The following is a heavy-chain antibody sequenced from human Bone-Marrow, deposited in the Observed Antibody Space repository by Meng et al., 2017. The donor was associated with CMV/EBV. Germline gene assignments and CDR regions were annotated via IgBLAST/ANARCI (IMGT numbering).Heavy chain of an antibody. D-gene: IGHD3-10*01. V-gene: IGHV3-21*01. Sequence: GESLKISCAASGFTFSTYSMTWVRQAPGMGLEWVSSITSRGTYIYYADSLKGRFTISRDNAKNSLSLQMNSLRAEDTAVYYCARDRGNYYGSGSYYYYWGQGTLVTVSS. CDR2: ITSRGTYI. CDR1: GFTFSTYS. CDR3: ARDRGNYYGSGSYYYY. J-gene: IGHJ4*02.